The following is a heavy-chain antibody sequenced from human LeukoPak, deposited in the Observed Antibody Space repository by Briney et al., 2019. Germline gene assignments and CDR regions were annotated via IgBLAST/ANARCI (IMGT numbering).Heavy chain of an antibody. J-gene: IGHJ4*02. Sequence: SQTLSLTCAISGNSVSSNSAAWNWMRQSPSRGLEWLGRTYYRSKWYNDYVVSVKSRITINPDTSKNQFSLQLNPVTPGDMAVYYCARAVAAAGPPVDWGQGTLVAVCS. CDR2: TYYRSKWYN. V-gene: IGHV6-1*01. CDR1: GNSVSSNSAA. CDR3: ARAVAAAGPPVD. D-gene: IGHD6-13*01.